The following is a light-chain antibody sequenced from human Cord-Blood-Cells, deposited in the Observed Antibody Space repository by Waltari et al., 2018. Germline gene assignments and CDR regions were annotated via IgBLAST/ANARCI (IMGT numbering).Light chain of an antibody. Sequence: DIVMPQSPDSLVVSLGERATLICKSRQSVLYSSNNKNYLAWYQQKPGQPPKLLIYWASTRESGVPDRFSGSGSGTDFTLTISSLQAEDVAVYYCQQYYSTPLTFGGGTKVEIK. CDR2: WAS. CDR3: QQYYSTPLT. V-gene: IGKV4-1*01. J-gene: IGKJ4*01. CDR1: QSVLYSSNNKNY.